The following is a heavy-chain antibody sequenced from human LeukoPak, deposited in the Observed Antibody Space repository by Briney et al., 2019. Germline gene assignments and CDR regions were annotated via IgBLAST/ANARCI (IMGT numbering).Heavy chain of an antibody. J-gene: IGHJ4*02. CDR1: GFTFSNYW. Sequence: GGSLRLSCAASGFTFSNYWMTWVRQAPGKGLECVANIKQDESEKYYVDSVKGRFTISRDNAKNSLYLQMNSLRAEDTAVYYCARARDGPDYWGPGTLVTVSS. CDR2: IKQDESEK. CDR3: ARARDGPDY. D-gene: IGHD5-24*01. V-gene: IGHV3-7*01.